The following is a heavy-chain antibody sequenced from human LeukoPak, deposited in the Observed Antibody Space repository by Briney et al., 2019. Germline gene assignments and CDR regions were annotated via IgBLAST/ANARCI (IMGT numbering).Heavy chain of an antibody. D-gene: IGHD2-2*01. Sequence: GGSLRLSCAASGFTLSSYDIHWVRQATGKGLEWVSAIGTAGDTYYPGSVKGRFTISRENAKNSLYLQMNSVRAEDTAVYYCARDGVQPFDYWGQGTLVTVSS. J-gene: IGHJ4*02. V-gene: IGHV3-13*01. CDR2: IGTAGDT. CDR3: ARDGVQPFDY. CDR1: GFTLSSYD.